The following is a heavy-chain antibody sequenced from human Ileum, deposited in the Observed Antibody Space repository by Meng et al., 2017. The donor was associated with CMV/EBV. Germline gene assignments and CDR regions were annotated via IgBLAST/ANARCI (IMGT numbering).Heavy chain of an antibody. CDR3: VHRYSSSSGQVS. CDR1: GFSLTTNVES. Sequence: IPLKVSCPTLVHTPQTLTLTCTFSGFSLTTNVESVGWICQPPGKALEWLALIHGGGGKQYSPSLQSRLTATRDTSKNQVVLTMTNMDPVDTATYYCVHRYSSSSGQVSWGQGTLVTVSS. J-gene: IGHJ5*02. CDR2: IHGGGGK. D-gene: IGHD6-6*01. V-gene: IGHV2-5*02.